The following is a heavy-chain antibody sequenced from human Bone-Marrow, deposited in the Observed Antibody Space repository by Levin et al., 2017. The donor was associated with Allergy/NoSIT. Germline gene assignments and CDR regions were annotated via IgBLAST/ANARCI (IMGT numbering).Heavy chain of an antibody. J-gene: IGHJ4*02. Sequence: LSLTCAASGFSLDGYAMHWVRQAPGKGLEWVSGISSNSGTIGYADSLKGRFTISRDNAKNSLYLQMNSLRGEDSALYYCAKASNLRGSIAAADYWGQGTLVTVSS. CDR3: AKASNLRGSIAAADY. CDR1: GFSLDGYA. D-gene: IGHD6-13*01. CDR2: ISSNSGTI. V-gene: IGHV3-9*01.